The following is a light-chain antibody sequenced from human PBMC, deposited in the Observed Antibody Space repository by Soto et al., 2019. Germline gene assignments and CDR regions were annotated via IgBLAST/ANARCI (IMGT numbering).Light chain of an antibody. J-gene: IGKJ2*01. CDR3: MEALQSHT. CDR2: LGS. Sequence: DIVMTQSPLSLPVTPGEPATISCRSSQSLLHSNGYTYLDWYVQKPGQSTQRLIYLGSNRASGVPDRFSGSGSGTDFTLKISTAEAEDVGVYYCMEALQSHTFGQGTKLEIK. CDR1: QSLLHSNGYTY. V-gene: IGKV2-28*01.